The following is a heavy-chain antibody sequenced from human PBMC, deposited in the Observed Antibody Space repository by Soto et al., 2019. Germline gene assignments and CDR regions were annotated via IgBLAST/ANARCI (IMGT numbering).Heavy chain of an antibody. D-gene: IGHD2-21*01. CDR3: ARVVVTYGTGAWFDP. CDR2: TYYRSKWYN. V-gene: IGHV6-1*01. J-gene: IGHJ5*02. CDR1: GDSVSSNTAA. Sequence: SQTLSLTCAISGDSVSSNTAAWNWIRQSPSRGLEWLGRTYYRSKWYNDYAESVKSRITINPDTSKNQFSLQLNSVTPEDTAMYYCARVVVTYGTGAWFDPWGQGTLVTVSS.